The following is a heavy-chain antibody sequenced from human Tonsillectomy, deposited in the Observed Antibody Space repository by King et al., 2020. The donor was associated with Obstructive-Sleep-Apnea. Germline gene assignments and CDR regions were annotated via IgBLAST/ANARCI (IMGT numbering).Heavy chain of an antibody. CDR1: GFTFSSYA. Sequence: VQLVESGGGLVQPGGSLRLSCAASGFTFSSYAMSWDRQAPGKGLDWVSAISCSGGSTYYADSVTGRFTIPRDNSKNTLYLQMKSLRAEDTAVYYCAKRGGTAMVTGYYYGMDVWGQGTTVTVSS. CDR2: ISCSGGST. J-gene: IGHJ6*02. D-gene: IGHD5-18*01. V-gene: IGHV3-23*04. CDR3: AKRGGTAMVTGYYYGMDV.